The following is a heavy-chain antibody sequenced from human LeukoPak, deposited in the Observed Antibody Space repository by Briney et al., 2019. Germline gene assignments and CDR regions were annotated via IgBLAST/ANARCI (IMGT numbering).Heavy chain of an antibody. Sequence: GGSLRLSCAPSGFAFSSYAMSWVRQAPGKGLEWVAVISGGGSGTYYADSVRGRFTISRDNSKNTVYLQMNSLRAEDTAIYYCAKAVGSSGYFSRDAFDIWGQGTMVTVSS. CDR2: ISGGGSGT. CDR1: GFAFSSYA. D-gene: IGHD3-22*01. V-gene: IGHV3-23*01. CDR3: AKAVGSSGYFSRDAFDI. J-gene: IGHJ3*02.